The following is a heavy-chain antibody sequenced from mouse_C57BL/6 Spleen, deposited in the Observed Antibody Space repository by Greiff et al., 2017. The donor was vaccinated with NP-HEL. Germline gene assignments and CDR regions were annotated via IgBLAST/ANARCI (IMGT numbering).Heavy chain of an antibody. J-gene: IGHJ3*01. CDR1: GFTFSSYA. CDR3: AREGTGFLVSY. CDR2: ISDGGSYT. Sequence: EVQLVESGGGLVKPGGSLKLSCAASGFTFSSYAMSWVRQTPEKRLEWVATISDGGSYTYYPDNVKGRFTISRDNAKNNLYLQMSHLQSEDTAMYYCAREGTGFLVSYWGQGTLVTVSA. D-gene: IGHD4-1*01. V-gene: IGHV5-4*01.